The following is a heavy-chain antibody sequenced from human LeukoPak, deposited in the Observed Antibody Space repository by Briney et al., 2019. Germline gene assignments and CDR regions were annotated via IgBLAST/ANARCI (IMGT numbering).Heavy chain of an antibody. J-gene: IGHJ6*03. D-gene: IGHD2-15*01. Sequence: PSETLSLTCTVSGGSISSSSYYWGWIRQPPGKGLEWIGSIYYSGSTYYNPSLKSRVTISVDTSKNQFSLKLSSVTAADTAVYYCARGICSGGSCYLYYYYYYYMDVWGKGTTVTVSS. V-gene: IGHV4-39*07. CDR3: ARGICSGGSCYLYYYYYYYMDV. CDR2: IYYSGST. CDR1: GGSISSSSYY.